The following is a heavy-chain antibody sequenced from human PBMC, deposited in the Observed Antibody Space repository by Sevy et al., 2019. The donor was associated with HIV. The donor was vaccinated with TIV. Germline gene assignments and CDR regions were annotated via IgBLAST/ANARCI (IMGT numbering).Heavy chain of an antibody. J-gene: IGHJ1*01. D-gene: IGHD6-19*01. CDR1: GVSLNTYS. CDR3: ARDAGSGWQKYFQQ. V-gene: IGHV3-21*06. Sequence: GGSLRVSCAASGVSLNTYSMNWVRQAPGKGLEWVPSIRDTSGYIFYADSVKGRFTIPRDNARNSLYLQMNSLRAEDTAVYFCARDAGSGWQKYFQQWGQGTLVTVSS. CDR2: IRDTSGYI.